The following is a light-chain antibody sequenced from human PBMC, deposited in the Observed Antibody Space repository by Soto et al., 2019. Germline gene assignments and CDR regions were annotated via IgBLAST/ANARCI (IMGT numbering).Light chain of an antibody. V-gene: IGKV3-11*01. CDR1: QSVATT. Sequence: DIVLTQSPATLSLSPGERATLSCRASQSVATTLAWYQQKPGQPPRLLIYDAFKRATGIPARFSGRGSETEFTLTISSLEPEDFAVYYCQQYNSWPITFGQGTRL. CDR2: DAF. J-gene: IGKJ5*01. CDR3: QQYNSWPIT.